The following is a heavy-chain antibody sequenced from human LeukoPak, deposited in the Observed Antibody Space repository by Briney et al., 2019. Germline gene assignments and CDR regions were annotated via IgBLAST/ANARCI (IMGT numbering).Heavy chain of an antibody. CDR2: IYSGGST. V-gene: IGHV3-53*01. Sequence: GGSLRLSCAASGFTVSSNYMSWVRQAPGKGLEWVSVIYSGGSTYYADSVKGRFTISGDNSKNTLYLQMNSLRAEDTAVYYCARVGAPHYYGMDVWGKGTTVTVSS. CDR3: ARVGAPHYYGMDV. D-gene: IGHD4-17*01. J-gene: IGHJ6*04. CDR1: GFTVSSNY.